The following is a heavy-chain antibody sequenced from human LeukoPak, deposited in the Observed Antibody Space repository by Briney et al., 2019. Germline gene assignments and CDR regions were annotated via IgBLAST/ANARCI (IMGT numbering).Heavy chain of an antibody. CDR1: GGSISSGSYY. D-gene: IGHD2-21*01. J-gene: IGHJ3*02. CDR3: ARDDIVVVIGRAFDI. Sequence: SQTLSLTCTVSGGSISSGSYYWSWIRQPAGKGLEWIGRIYTSGSTNYNPSLKSRVTISVDTSKNQFSLKLSSVTAADTAVYYCARDDIVVVIGRAFDIWGQGTMVTVSS. CDR2: IYTSGST. V-gene: IGHV4-61*02.